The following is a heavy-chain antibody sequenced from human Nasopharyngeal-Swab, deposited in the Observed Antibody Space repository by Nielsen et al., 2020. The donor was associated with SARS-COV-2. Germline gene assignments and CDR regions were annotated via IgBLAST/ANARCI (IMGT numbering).Heavy chain of an antibody. V-gene: IGHV3-21*01. CDR1: GFTFNNYN. Sequence: GEALKISCAASGFTFNNYNFNWVRQARGKGQEWVSSISSSSSYIYYADSVKGRFTISRDNAKNSLYLQMNSLRAEDTAVYYCARDGLDYDFWSAYFMDVWGQGTTVTVSS. CDR2: ISSSSSYI. J-gene: IGHJ6*02. D-gene: IGHD3-3*01. CDR3: ARDGLDYDFWSAYFMDV.